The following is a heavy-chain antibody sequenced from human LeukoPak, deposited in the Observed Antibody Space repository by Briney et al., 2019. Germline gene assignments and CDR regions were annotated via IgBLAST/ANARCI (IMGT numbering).Heavy chain of an antibody. CDR2: TFYSGNA. J-gene: IGHJ5*02. D-gene: IGHD1-14*01. CDR1: GGSINFYY. V-gene: IGHV4-59*01. Sequence: PSETLSLTCTVSGGSINFYYWHWMRQPPGKGLEWIGHTFYSGNAKYNPSLESRVTISVDRSKNQISLSLNSVTAADTAVYYCAKGGPEASAGLSWFDPWGQGTLVTVSS. CDR3: AKGGPEASAGLSWFDP.